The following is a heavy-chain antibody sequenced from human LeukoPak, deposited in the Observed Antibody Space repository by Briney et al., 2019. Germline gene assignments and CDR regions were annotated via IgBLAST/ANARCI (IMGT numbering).Heavy chain of an antibody. D-gene: IGHD2-21*02. CDR3: ARRGGFLCGGDCYSLVSGYYYYYMDV. V-gene: IGHV4-34*01. CDR2: INHSGST. CDR1: GGSFSGYY. J-gene: IGHJ6*03. Sequence: PSETLSLTCAVYGGSFSGYYWSWIRQPPGKGLEWIGEINHSGSTNYNPSLKSRVTISVDTSKNQFSLKLSSVTAADTAVYYCARRGGFLCGGDCYSLVSGYYYYYMDVWGKGTTVTISS.